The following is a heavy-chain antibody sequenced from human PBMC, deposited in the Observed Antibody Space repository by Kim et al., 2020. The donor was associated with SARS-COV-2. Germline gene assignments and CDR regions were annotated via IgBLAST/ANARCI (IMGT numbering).Heavy chain of an antibody. Sequence: SETLSLTCTVSGGSISSYYWSWIRQPPGKGLEWIGYIYYSGSTNYNPSLKSRVTISVDTSKNQFSLKLSSVTAADTAVYYCARQYRGELPYYYFDYWGQGTLVTVSS. J-gene: IGHJ4*02. CDR3: ARQYRGELPYYYFDY. CDR2: IYYSGST. CDR1: GGSISSYY. V-gene: IGHV4-59*08. D-gene: IGHD1-26*01.